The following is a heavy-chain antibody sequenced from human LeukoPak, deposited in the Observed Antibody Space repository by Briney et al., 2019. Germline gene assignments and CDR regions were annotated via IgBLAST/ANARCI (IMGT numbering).Heavy chain of an antibody. CDR2: IYTSGST. Sequence: PSETLSLTCIVSGVSISSYYWSWIRQPAGKGLEWIGRIYTSGSTNYNPSLKSRVTMSVDTSKNQFSLKLSSVTAADTAVYYCARSDSGSYFFQWAFDIWGQGTMVTVSS. V-gene: IGHV4-4*07. J-gene: IGHJ3*02. CDR3: ARSDSGSYFFQWAFDI. D-gene: IGHD1-26*01. CDR1: GVSISSYY.